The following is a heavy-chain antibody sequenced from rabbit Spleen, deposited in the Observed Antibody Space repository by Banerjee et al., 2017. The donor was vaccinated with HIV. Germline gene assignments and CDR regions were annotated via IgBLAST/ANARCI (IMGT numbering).Heavy chain of an antibody. J-gene: IGHJ2*01. CDR3: ARNYVNAFDP. Sequence: EQLEESGGGLVKPEGSLTLTCKASGVSLNDKDVMCWVRQAPGKGLEWIACINMFTGKSVYASWAKGRFIMSRPSSTTVTLQMTSLTVADTATYFCARNYVNAFDPWGQGTLVTVS. CDR1: GVSLNDKDV. V-gene: IGHV1S45*01. D-gene: IGHD1-1*01. CDR2: INMFTGKS.